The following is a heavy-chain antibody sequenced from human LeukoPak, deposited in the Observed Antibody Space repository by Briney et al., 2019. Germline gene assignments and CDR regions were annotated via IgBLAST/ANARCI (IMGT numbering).Heavy chain of an antibody. D-gene: IGHD1-26*01. Sequence: GASVKVSCKASGYTFTSYDINWVRQATGQGLEWMGWINPNSGGTNYAQKFQGRVTMTRDTSISTAYMELSRLRSDDTAVYYCARDRGRLGSGSHRVDYWGQGTLVTVSS. V-gene: IGHV1-2*02. CDR3: ARDRGRLGSGSHRVDY. CDR1: GYTFTSYD. CDR2: INPNSGGT. J-gene: IGHJ4*02.